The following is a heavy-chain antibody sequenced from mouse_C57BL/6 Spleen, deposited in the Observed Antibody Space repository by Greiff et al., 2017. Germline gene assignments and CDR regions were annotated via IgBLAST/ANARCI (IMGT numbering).Heavy chain of an antibody. Sequence: QVTLKECGPGILQPSQTLSLTCSFSGFSLSTFGMGVGWIRQPSGKGLEWLAHIWWDDDKYYNPALKSRLTISKDTSKNQVFLKIANVDTADTATYYCARMNYYGSSPFAYWGQGTLVTVSA. J-gene: IGHJ3*01. CDR2: IWWDDDK. CDR1: GFSLSTFGMG. D-gene: IGHD1-1*01. V-gene: IGHV8-8*01. CDR3: ARMNYYGSSPFAY.